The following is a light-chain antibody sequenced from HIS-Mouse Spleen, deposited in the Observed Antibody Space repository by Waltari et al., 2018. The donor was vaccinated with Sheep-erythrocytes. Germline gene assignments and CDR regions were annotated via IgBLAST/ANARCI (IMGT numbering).Light chain of an antibody. CDR1: NIGSKS. Sequence: SYVLTQPPSVSVAPGQTARITYGGNNIGSKSVHWYQQKPGQAPVLVVYDDSDRPSGIAERFSGSNAGNTATLTISRVEAGDEADYYCQVWDSSSDPNWVFGGGTKLTVL. J-gene: IGLJ3*02. CDR3: QVWDSSSDPNWV. V-gene: IGLV3-21*02. CDR2: DDS.